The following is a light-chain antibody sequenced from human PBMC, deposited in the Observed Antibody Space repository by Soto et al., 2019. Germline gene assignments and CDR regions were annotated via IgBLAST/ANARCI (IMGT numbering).Light chain of an antibody. CDR1: SSDVGSYNL. V-gene: IGLV2-23*01. J-gene: IGLJ1*01. CDR3: YSYAGENLYV. CDR2: EGT. Sequence: QSALTQPASVSASPGQSITIHCTGTSSDVGSYNLVSWFQQHPGKVPKLLIYEGTKRPSGLSDRFSGSKSGTTASLTISGFQAEDEAHYYCYSYAGENLYVFGTGTKLTVL.